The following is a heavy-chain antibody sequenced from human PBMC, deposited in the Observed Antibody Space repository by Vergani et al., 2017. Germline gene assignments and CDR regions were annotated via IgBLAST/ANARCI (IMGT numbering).Heavy chain of an antibody. J-gene: IGHJ3*02. D-gene: IGHD3-22*01. CDR3: AADSDSSGYRDAFDI. CDR1: GFTFTSSA. V-gene: IGHV1-58*01. CDR2: IVVGSGNT. Sequence: QMQLVQSGPEVKKPGTSVKVSCKVSGFTFTSSAVQWVRQARGQRLEWIGWIVVGSGNTNYAQKFQERVTISRDMSTSTAYMELSSLRSEDTAVYYCAADSDSSGYRDAFDIWGQGTMVTVSS.